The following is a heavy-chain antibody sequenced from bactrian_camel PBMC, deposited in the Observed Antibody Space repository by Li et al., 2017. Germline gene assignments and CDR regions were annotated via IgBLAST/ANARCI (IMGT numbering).Heavy chain of an antibody. Sequence: QLVESGGGSAQAGGSLRLSCASSEHMASIFRASSFCMGWFRRAPGKEREKVATLDSDGRTSYADSVKGRFTISHSGGGNNAVTLQMNDLKTEDTAMYYCAADFGTEIGTCQFTDWGQGTQVTVS. CDR3: AADFGTEIGTCQFTD. CDR1: EHMASIFRASSFC. V-gene: IGHV3S53*01. D-gene: IGHD1*01. CDR2: LDSDGRT. J-gene: IGHJ4*01.